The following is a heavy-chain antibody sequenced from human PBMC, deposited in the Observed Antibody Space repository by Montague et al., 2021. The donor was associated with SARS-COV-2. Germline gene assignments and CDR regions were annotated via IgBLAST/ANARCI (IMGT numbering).Heavy chain of an antibody. D-gene: IGHD3-22*01. CDR2: IYPGDSET. Sequence: QSGAEVKKPGESLKISCKGSGYSFSNYWIGWVRQMSGKGLESMGIIYPGDSETKYSPSFQGQVIISADKSISTVYLQWNSLKASDSAMYYCTRSNYYYDRSAPPNYYYDYWGQGTMVTVSS. J-gene: IGHJ4*02. V-gene: IGHV5-51*01. CDR1: GYSFSNYW. CDR3: TRSNYYYDRSAPPNYYYDY.